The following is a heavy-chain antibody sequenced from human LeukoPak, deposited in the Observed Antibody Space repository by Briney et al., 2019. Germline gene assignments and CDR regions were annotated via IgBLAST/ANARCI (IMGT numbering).Heavy chain of an antibody. CDR3: ARDDITTGAFDI. Sequence: PGGSLRLSCAASGSTFSSYGMHWVRQAPGKGLEWVSSISSSSSYIYYADSVKGRFTISRDNAKNSLYLQMNSLRAEDTAVYYCARDDITTGAFDIWGQGTMVTVSS. CDR2: ISSSSSYI. V-gene: IGHV3-21*01. J-gene: IGHJ3*02. D-gene: IGHD3-22*01. CDR1: GSTFSSYG.